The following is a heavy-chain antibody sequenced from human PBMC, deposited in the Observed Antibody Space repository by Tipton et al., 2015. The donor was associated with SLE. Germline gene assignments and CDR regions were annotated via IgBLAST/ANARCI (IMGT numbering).Heavy chain of an antibody. Sequence: QVQLVQSGAEVKKPGSSVKVSCKASGNTFSSYVISWVRQAPGQGLEWMGGISAYNGNTNYAQKLQGRVTMTTDTSTSTAYMELRSLRSGDTAVYYCARGKTPGYFDLWGRGTLVTVSS. D-gene: IGHD4-23*01. CDR1: GNTFSSYV. V-gene: IGHV1-18*01. CDR2: ISAYNGNT. CDR3: ARGKTPGYFDL. J-gene: IGHJ2*01.